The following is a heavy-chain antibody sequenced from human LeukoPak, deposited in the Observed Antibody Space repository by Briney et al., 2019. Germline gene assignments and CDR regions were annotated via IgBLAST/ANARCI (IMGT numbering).Heavy chain of an antibody. CDR2: IKQDGSEK. D-gene: IGHD6-19*01. J-gene: IGHJ6*03. CDR3: ARVMDDSSGWIGDYYYMDV. Sequence: GGSLRLSCAASGFTFSSYWMSWVRQAPGKGLEWVANIKQDGSEKYYVDSVKGRFTIPRDNAKNSLYLQMDSLRAEDTAVYDCARVMDDSSGWIGDYYYMDVWGKGTTVTVSS. CDR1: GFTFSSYW. V-gene: IGHV3-7*01.